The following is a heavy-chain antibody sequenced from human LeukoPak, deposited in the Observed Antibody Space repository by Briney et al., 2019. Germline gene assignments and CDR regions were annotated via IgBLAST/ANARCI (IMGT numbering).Heavy chain of an antibody. V-gene: IGHV1-69*13. CDR1: GGTFSSYA. J-gene: IGHJ4*02. CDR2: IIPIFGTA. D-gene: IGHD3-3*01. CDR3: ARGLVAFRFLEWHD. Sequence: ASVKVSCKASGGTFSSYAISWVRQAHGQGLEWMGGIIPIFGTANYAQKFQGRVTITADESTSTAYMELSSLRSEDTAVYYCARGLVAFRFLEWHDWGQGTLVTVSS.